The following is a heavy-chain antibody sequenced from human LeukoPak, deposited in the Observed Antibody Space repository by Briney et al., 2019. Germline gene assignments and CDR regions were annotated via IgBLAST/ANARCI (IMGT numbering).Heavy chain of an antibody. CDR2: TTSDESRK. Sequence: PGRSLRLSCAASGFSFSDYAMHWVRQAAGKGLEWVAITTSDESRKHYTDSVKGRFTISRDNSRNTLYLQMNSLRVEDTAVYYCARESGVVRRYSFGLWGQGTLVTVSS. J-gene: IGHJ4*02. CDR1: GFSFSDYA. CDR3: ARESGVVRRYSFGL. D-gene: IGHD5-18*01. V-gene: IGHV3-30-3*01.